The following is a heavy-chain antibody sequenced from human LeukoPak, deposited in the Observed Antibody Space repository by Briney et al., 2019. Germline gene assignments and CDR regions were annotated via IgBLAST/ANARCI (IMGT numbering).Heavy chain of an antibody. CDR3: ARQYGGYSSFDY. Sequence: SETLSLTCTVSCGYISSSYLSGIRQPPGKGLEYNEYIHYSGSPNHPPSLKTRVHISGHTPKHQFSLELRSVPPTDTAVYYCARQYGGYSSFDYWGQGPLVPVSS. CDR1: CGYISSSY. CDR2: IHYSGSP. J-gene: IGHJ4*02. V-gene: IGHV4-59*08. D-gene: IGHD4-23*01.